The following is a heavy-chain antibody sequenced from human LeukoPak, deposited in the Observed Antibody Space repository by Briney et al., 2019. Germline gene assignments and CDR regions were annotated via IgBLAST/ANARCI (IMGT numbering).Heavy chain of an antibody. CDR1: GGSISSGSYY. J-gene: IGHJ3*02. CDR3: ARRPDYGDSIRSPGPFDI. V-gene: IGHV4-61*02. Sequence: SQTLSLTCTVSGGSISSGSYYWSWIRQPAGKGLEWIGRIYTSGSTNYNPSLKSRVTISVDTSKNQFSLKVTSVTAADTAVYYCARRPDYGDSIRSPGPFDIWGQGTMVTVSS. D-gene: IGHD4-17*01. CDR2: IYTSGST.